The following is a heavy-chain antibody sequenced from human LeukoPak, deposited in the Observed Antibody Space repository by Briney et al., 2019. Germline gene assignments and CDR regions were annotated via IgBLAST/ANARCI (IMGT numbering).Heavy chain of an antibody. V-gene: IGHV4-34*01. CDR1: GGSFSGYY. CDR3: ARDGGYCSGGSCSDWFDP. J-gene: IGHJ5*02. D-gene: IGHD2-15*01. Sequence: SETLSLTCAVYGGSFSGYYWSWIRQPPRKGLEWIGEINHSGSTNYNPSLKSRVTISVDTSKNQFSLKLSSVTAADTAVYYCARDGGYCSGGSCSDWFDPWGQGTLVTVSS. CDR2: INHSGST.